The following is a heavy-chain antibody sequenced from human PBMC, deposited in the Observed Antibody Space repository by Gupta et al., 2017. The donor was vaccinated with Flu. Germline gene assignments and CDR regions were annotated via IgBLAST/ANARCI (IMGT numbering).Heavy chain of an antibody. V-gene: IGHV4-31*03. CDR2: IYYSGST. Sequence: QVQLQESGPGLVKPSPTLSLTCTVSGGSISSGGYYWSWIRQHPGKGLEWIGYIYYSGSTYYNPSLKSRVTISVDTSKNQFSLKLSSVTAADTAVYYCARGPSYCSGGSCYGYGMDVWGQGTTVTVSS. J-gene: IGHJ6*02. CDR1: GGSISSGGYY. CDR3: ARGPSYCSGGSCYGYGMDV. D-gene: IGHD2-15*01.